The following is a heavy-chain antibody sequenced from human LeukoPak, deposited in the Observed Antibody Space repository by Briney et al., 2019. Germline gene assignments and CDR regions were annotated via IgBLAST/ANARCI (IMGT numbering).Heavy chain of an antibody. J-gene: IGHJ6*03. Sequence: PGGSLRLSCAASGFTFSDYSMNWVRQAPGKGLEWVSYTSSRSSYIYYADSVKGRFTISRDNAKNSLYLQMNSLRAEDTAVYYCARPVRTYYYYMDVWGKGTTVTISS. CDR1: GFTFSDYS. D-gene: IGHD4-11*01. V-gene: IGHV3-21*01. CDR2: TSSRSSYI. CDR3: ARPVRTYYYYMDV.